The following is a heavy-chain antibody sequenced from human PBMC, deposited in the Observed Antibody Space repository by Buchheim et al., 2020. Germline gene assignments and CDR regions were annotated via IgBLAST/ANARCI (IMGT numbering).Heavy chain of an antibody. D-gene: IGHD6-6*01. CDR2: IWYDGSNK. CDR1: GFTFSNYW. CDR3: AREPHSSSTHWYYYYGMDV. V-gene: IGHV3-33*08. J-gene: IGHJ6*02. Sequence: VQLVESGGGLVQPGGSLRLSCAASGFTFSNYWMSWVRQAPGKGLEWVAVIWYDGSNKYYADSVKGRFTISRDNSKNTLYLQMNSLRAEDTAVYYCAREPHSSSTHWYYYYGMDVWGQGTT.